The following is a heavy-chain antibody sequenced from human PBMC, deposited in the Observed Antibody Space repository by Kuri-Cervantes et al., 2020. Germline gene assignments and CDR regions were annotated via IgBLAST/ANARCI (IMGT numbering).Heavy chain of an antibody. CDR1: GFTFSDYY. CDR3: SRAPRAVTAWI. D-gene: IGHD2-21*02. CDR2: ISSSGSTI. J-gene: IGHJ4*02. V-gene: IGHV3-11*01. Sequence: GESLKISCAASGFTFSDYYMSWIRQAPGKGLEWVSYISSSGSTIYYADSAKGRFTISRDNAKNSLYLQMNSLRAEDTAVYYCSRAPRAVTAWIWGQGTLVTVSS.